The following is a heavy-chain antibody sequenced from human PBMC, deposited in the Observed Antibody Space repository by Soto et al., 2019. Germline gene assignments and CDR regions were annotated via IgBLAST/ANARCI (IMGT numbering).Heavy chain of an antibody. V-gene: IGHV4-59*08. CDR1: GGSSIDHD. J-gene: IGHJ4*02. CDR2: IYYSGST. D-gene: IGHD2-15*01. CDR3: ARLGWHYFFDY. Sequence: TLELLSVRRSVAGGSSIDHDGSWIRQPPGKGLEWIGYIYYSGSTNYNPSLKSRVTISVDTSKNQFSLKLSSVTAADTAVYYCARLGWHYFFDYWGQGTLVTVSS.